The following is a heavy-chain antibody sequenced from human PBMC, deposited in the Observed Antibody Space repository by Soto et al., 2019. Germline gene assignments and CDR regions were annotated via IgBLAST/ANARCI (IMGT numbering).Heavy chain of an antibody. D-gene: IGHD1-1*01. V-gene: IGHV4-30-4*01. J-gene: IGHJ6*01. CDR3: ARDLWVEPELYYYGLDV. CDR2: IFYSGTT. CDR1: GDSISSADYY. Sequence: QGQLQESGPGLVRPSQTLSLTCTVSGDSISSADYYWSWIRQTPGKGLEWIGHIFYSGTTYYNPSLKRRLTISVDTSKNHFSLRLTSVTAADTAVYYCARDLWVEPELYYYGLDVW.